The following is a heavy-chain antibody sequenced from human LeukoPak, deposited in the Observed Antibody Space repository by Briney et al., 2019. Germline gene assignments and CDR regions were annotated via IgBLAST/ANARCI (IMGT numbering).Heavy chain of an antibody. CDR1: GFTFSNYW. J-gene: IGHJ4*02. Sequence: GGSLRLSCAASGFTFSNYWMSWVRQAPGKGLEWVANIKHDGGDKHYVDSVKGRFTIARDSAKNSLNLQMHSLRAEDMAVYYCARGGNYDILTGYIFDYWGQGTLVTVSS. V-gene: IGHV3-7*03. CDR3: ARGGNYDILTGYIFDY. CDR2: IKHDGGDK. D-gene: IGHD3-9*01.